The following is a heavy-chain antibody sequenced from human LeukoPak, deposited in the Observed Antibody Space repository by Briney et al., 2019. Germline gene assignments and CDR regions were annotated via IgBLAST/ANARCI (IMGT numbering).Heavy chain of an antibody. CDR2: IVGDSSKT. CDR1: GLTFHDYA. J-gene: IGHJ6*03. V-gene: IGHV3-23*01. D-gene: IGHD3-9*01. CDR3: AKQRYNYYYLDV. Sequence: GGSLRLSCAISGLTFHDYAMTWVRQAPGKGLEWVSTIVGDSSKTYYADSVKGRFTISRDNSNYMLFLHMNNLRAEDTAIYYCAKQRYNYYYLDVWGKGTTVTVSS.